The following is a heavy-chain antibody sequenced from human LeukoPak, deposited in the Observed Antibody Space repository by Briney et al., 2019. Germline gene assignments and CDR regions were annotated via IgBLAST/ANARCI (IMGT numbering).Heavy chain of an antibody. V-gene: IGHV3-9*03. Sequence: GGSLRLSCAASGFTFDDYAVHWVRQAPGKGLEWVSGISWNSGSIGYADSVKGRFTISRDNAKNSLYLQMNSLRAEDMALYYCAKDMGCSSTSCYNDAFDIWGQGTMVTVSS. CDR3: AKDMGCSSTSCYNDAFDI. D-gene: IGHD2-2*01. CDR1: GFTFDDYA. CDR2: ISWNSGSI. J-gene: IGHJ3*02.